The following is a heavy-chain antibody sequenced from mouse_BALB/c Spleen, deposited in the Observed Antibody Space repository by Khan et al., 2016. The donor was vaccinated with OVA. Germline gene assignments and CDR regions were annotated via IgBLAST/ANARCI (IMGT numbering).Heavy chain of an antibody. CDR1: GYTFTAYA. Sequence: QVQLQQSGPELARPGVSVKISCKGSGYTFTAYALHWVKQSPAKSLEWIGLISTYSGNTNYNHKFGGKATMTVDKSSSTAYMQLPRLTSEDSAIYYCTRPAYDGYYDYWGQGTTLTVSS. V-gene: IGHV1S137*01. CDR3: TRPAYDGYYDY. J-gene: IGHJ2*01. D-gene: IGHD2-3*01. CDR2: ISTYSGNT.